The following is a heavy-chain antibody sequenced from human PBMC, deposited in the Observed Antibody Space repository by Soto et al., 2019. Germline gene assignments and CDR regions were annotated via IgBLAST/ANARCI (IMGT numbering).Heavy chain of an antibody. J-gene: IGHJ4*02. CDR2: ISAYNGNT. CDR3: ARGVTDYYDSSGYYIDY. V-gene: IGHV1-18*04. CDR1: GYTFTSYG. D-gene: IGHD3-22*01. Sequence: ASVKVSCKASGYTFTSYGISWVRQAPGQGLEWMGWISAYNGNTNYAQKLQGRVTITADESTSTAYMELSSLRSEDTAVYYCARGVTDYYDSSGYYIDYWGQGTLVTVSS.